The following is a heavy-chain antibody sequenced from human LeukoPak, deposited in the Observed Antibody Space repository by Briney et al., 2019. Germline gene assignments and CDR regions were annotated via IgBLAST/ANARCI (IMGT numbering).Heavy chain of an antibody. CDR3: ARHGYCSGGSCYWDY. CDR2: IYYSGST. V-gene: IGHV4-59*08. J-gene: IGHJ4*02. D-gene: IGHD2-15*01. CDR1: GGSISPFY. Sequence: SETLSLTCTVSGGSISPFYWSWIRQPPWQGLEWIAYIYYSGSTAYNPSLKSRVAISVDTSNNQVSLKLSSVTASDTAVYYCARHGYCSGGSCYWDYWGQGTLVTVSS.